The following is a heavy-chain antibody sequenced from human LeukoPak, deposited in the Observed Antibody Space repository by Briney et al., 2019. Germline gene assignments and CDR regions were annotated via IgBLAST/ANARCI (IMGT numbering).Heavy chain of an antibody. V-gene: IGHV4-59*01. D-gene: IGHD3-10*01. J-gene: IGHJ5*02. CDR2: IYYSGST. CDR1: GGSISSYY. CDR3: ARDLWFGESLRWFDP. Sequence: PSETLSLTCTVSGGSISSYYWSWIRQPPGKGLEWIGYIYYSGSTNYNPSLKSRVTISVDTSKNQFSLKLSSVTAADTAVYYWARDLWFGESLRWFDPWGQGTLVTVSS.